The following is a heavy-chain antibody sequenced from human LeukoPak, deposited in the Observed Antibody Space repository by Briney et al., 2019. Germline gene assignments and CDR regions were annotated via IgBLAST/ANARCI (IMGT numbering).Heavy chain of an antibody. CDR3: ARIAVAGGRGWSRNYYYCMDV. J-gene: IGHJ6*03. CDR2: IIPILGIA. D-gene: IGHD6-19*01. CDR1: GGTFSSYA. Sequence: SVKVSCKASGGTFSSYAISWVRQAPGQGLEWMGRIIPILGIANYAQKFQGRVTITADKSTSTAYMELSSLRSEDTAVYYCARIAVAGGRGWSRNYYYCMDVWGKGTTVTVSS. V-gene: IGHV1-69*04.